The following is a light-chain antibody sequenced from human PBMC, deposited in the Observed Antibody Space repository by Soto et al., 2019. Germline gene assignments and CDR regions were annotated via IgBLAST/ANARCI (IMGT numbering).Light chain of an antibody. Sequence: EIVLTQSPATLSLSPGERATLSCRASQSVSSYLAWYQQKPGQAPRLLIYDASNRATGIPARFSGSGSGTDFTLTISSLEPEDFAVYYCQQRSNWITFGHGTRLEN. V-gene: IGKV3-11*01. CDR3: QQRSNWIT. CDR2: DAS. CDR1: QSVSSY. J-gene: IGKJ5*01.